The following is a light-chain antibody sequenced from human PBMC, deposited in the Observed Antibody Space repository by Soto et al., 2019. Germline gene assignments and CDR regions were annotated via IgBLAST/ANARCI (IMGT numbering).Light chain of an antibody. Sequence: DIQMTQSPSTLSASVGDRVTITCRASQSISYWLAWYQQKPGKAPNLLIYDASSLENGVPSRFSGSGSGTELTLTISSLQPDAFATYYCQEYYSSSRVAFGGGTKVEIK. J-gene: IGKJ4*01. V-gene: IGKV1-5*01. CDR2: DAS. CDR3: QEYYSSSRVA. CDR1: QSISYW.